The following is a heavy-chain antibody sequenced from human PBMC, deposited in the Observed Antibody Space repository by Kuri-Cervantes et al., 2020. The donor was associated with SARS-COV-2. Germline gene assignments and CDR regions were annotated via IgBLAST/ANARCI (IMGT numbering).Heavy chain of an antibody. V-gene: IGHV4-39*01. CDR1: GGSISSSSYY. J-gene: IGHJ6*03. CDR2: IYYSGST. D-gene: IGHD1-26*01. CDR3: ARSGSYPYYYHYMDV. Sequence: SETLSLTCTVSGGSISSSSYYWGWIRQPPGKGLEWIGSIYYSGSTYYNPSLKSRVTISVDTSKNQFSLKLSSVTAADTAVYYRARSGSYPYYYHYMDVWGKGTTVTVSS.